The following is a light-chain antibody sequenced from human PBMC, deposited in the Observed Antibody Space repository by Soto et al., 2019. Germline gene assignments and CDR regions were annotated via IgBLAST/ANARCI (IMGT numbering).Light chain of an antibody. CDR1: QSLLSSDGDTF. Sequence: DVVMTQSPLSLPVTLGQPASISCRSSQSLLSSDGDTFLNWFHRRPGQSPRRLIYKVSNRDSGAPXRXNGSGSGTNFTLTISRVEAEDVGVYYCMQGTHWPPWTFGQGTKVEIK. V-gene: IGKV2-30*01. J-gene: IGKJ1*01. CDR2: KVS. CDR3: MQGTHWPPWT.